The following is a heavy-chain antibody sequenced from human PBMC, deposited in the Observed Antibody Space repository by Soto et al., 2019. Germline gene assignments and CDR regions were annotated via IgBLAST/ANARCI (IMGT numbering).Heavy chain of an antibody. CDR2: INAGNGNT. J-gene: IGHJ3*02. D-gene: IGHD3-16*02. CDR3: AREYVWGSYRYTPDAFDI. CDR1: GYTFTSYA. Sequence: ASVKVSCKASGYTFTSYAMHWVRQAPGQRLEWMGWINAGNGNTNYAQKLQGRVTMTTDTSTSTAYMELRGLRSDDTAVYYCAREYVWGSYRYTPDAFDIWGQGTMVTVSS. V-gene: IGHV1-3*01.